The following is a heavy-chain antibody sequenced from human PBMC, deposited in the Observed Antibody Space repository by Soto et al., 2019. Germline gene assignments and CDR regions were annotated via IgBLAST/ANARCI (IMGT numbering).Heavy chain of an antibody. Sequence: QVQLQQWGAGLLKPSETLSLNCAVYRGSFRGYSWTWIRQPPGKGLEWIGEINHSGSTNYNPSLKSRVTISVDTSKNQFSLKLSSVTAADTAVYYCARRRVMTLWFDPWGQGTLVTVSS. V-gene: IGHV4-34*02. CDR3: ARRRVMTLWFDP. J-gene: IGHJ5*02. D-gene: IGHD2-21*02. CDR2: INHSGST. CDR1: RGSFRGYS.